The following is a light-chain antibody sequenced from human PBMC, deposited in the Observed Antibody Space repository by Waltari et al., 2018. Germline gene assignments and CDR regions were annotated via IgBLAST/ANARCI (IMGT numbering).Light chain of an antibody. CDR2: KDS. V-gene: IGLV3-25*03. J-gene: IGLJ3*02. Sequence: SSELTQPPSVSVSPGQPARITCFGDALPKQYANWYQQKSGQAPVQIIYKDSERPSEIPERFSGSTSGTTVTLTISGVQAQDEADYYCQAADINGLSWVFGGGTKLTVL. CDR1: ALPKQY. CDR3: QAADINGLSWV.